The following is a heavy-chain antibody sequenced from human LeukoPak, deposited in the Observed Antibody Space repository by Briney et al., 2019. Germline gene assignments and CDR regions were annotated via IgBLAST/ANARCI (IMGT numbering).Heavy chain of an antibody. D-gene: IGHD3-22*01. V-gene: IGHV1-2*02. Sequence: ASVKVSCKASGYTFTGYYMHWVRQAPAQGLEWMGWINPNSGGTNYAQKFQGRVTMTRDTSISTAYMELSRLRSDDTAVYYCARDDYYDSSGYYFGYWGQGTLVTVSS. CDR3: ARDDYYDSSGYYFGY. J-gene: IGHJ4*02. CDR2: INPNSGGT. CDR1: GYTFTGYY.